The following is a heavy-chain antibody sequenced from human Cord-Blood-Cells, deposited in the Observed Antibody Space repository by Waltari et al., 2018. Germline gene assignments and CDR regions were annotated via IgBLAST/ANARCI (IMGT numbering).Heavy chain of an antibody. CDR1: GYTFTSYA. CDR3: ARGGYSSSWYVNFDY. Sequence: VQLVQSGAEVKKPGASVKVSCKASGYTFTSYAMHWVRPAPGQRLEWMGWINAGNGNTKYSQKFQGRVTITRDTSASKAYMELSSLRSEDTAVYYCARGGYSSSWYVNFDYWGQGTLVTVSS. D-gene: IGHD6-13*01. J-gene: IGHJ4*02. V-gene: IGHV1-3*01. CDR2: INAGNGNT.